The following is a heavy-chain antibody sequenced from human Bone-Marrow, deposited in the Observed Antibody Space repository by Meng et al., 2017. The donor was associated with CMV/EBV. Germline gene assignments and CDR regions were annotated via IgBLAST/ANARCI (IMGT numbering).Heavy chain of an antibody. CDR3: AREEGILVVVPAEGYYYGMDV. V-gene: IGHV3-48*04. CDR1: GFTFNSYT. Sequence: GESLKISCAASGFTFNSYTMSWVRQAPGKGLEWLSYISLSTTTIFYADSVKGRFTISRDNAKNSLHLQMNSLRAEDTAVYYCAREEGILVVVPAEGYYYGMDVWGQGTTVTVSS. J-gene: IGHJ6*02. D-gene: IGHD2-2*01. CDR2: ISLSTTTI.